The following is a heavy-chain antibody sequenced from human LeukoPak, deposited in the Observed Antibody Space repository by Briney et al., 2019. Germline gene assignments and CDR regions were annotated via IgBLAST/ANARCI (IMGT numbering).Heavy chain of an antibody. J-gene: IGHJ6*02. Sequence: PSETLSLTCIVSGGSISNVDYYWSWIRQPPGKGLEWIAYIYYSGITYYNPSLKGRVTISIDKSKNQFSLRLSSVPAADTAVYYCARYKSGSCSGGNCYDYYAMDVWGQGTTVTVS. D-gene: IGHD2-15*01. CDR1: GGSISNVDYY. CDR3: ARYKSGSCSGGNCYDYYAMDV. CDR2: IYYSGIT. V-gene: IGHV4-30-4*01.